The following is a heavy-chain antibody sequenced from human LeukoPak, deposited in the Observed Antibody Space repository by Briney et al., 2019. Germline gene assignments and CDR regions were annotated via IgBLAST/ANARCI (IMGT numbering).Heavy chain of an antibody. D-gene: IGHD2-2*01. CDR1: GFIFSTYG. CDR2: FGGSGGTT. V-gene: IGHV3-23*01. J-gene: IGHJ6*04. Sequence: PGGSLRLSCAASGFIFSTYGMSWVRQAPGEGLEWVSSFGGSGGTTYYADSVKGRFTISRDNSKSALYLQMNSLRAEDTAVYYCARYCSSISCYSAYYGMDVWGKGTTVTVSS. CDR3: ARYCSSISCYSAYYGMDV.